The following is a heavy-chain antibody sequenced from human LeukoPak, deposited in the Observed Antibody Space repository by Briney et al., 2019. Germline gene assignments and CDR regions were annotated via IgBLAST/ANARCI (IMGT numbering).Heavy chain of an antibody. Sequence: GGSLRLSCAASGFSVSRNYMSWVRQAPGKGLEWVSSVYYDGTTYYADSVKGRFTISRDNSKNTLFLQMDSLRAEDTAVYYCASSSPNYGSGSYHQYWGQGNPGHRLV. CDR1: GFSVSRNY. CDR2: VYYDGTT. V-gene: IGHV3-53*01. D-gene: IGHD3-10*01. CDR3: ASSSPNYGSGSYHQY. J-gene: IGHJ4*02.